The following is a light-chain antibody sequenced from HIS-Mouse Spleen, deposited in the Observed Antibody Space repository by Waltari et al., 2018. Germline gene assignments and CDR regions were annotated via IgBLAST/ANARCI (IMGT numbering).Light chain of an antibody. V-gene: IGLV2-23*03. CDR2: EGS. J-gene: IGLJ2*01. CDR3: CSYAGSSTFEV. Sequence: QSALTQPASVSGSPGQSFTISCTGTSSDVGGYNLVSWYQQHPGKAPKLMIYEGSKRPSGVSNRFSGSKSGNTASLTIAGLQAEDEADYYCCSYAGSSTFEVFGGGTKLTVL. CDR1: SSDVGGYNL.